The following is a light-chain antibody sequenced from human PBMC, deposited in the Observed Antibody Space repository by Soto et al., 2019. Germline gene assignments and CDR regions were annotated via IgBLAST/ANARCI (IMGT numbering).Light chain of an antibody. V-gene: IGKV3-11*01. CDR1: QSVSRY. J-gene: IGKJ2*01. CDR3: QHRSNWPRT. CDR2: DAS. Sequence: EIVLTQSPATLSLSPGDTATLSCRASQSVSRYLAWYQQKPGQAPRLLIYDASNRDTGIPARFSGSGSGTDFTLTIGSLEPEDFAVYYCQHRSNWPRTFGQGTKVEIK.